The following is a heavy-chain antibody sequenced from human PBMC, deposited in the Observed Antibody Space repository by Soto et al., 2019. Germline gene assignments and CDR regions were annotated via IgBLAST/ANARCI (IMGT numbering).Heavy chain of an antibody. CDR2: IDPSDSYT. Sequence: GESLKISCKGSGYSFTSYWISWVRQMPGKGLEWMGRIDPSDSYTNYSPSFQGHVTISADKSISTAYLQWSSLKASDTAMYYCSQYYYDSGGYDEKLDAFDIWGQGTMVTVSS. CDR3: SQYYYDSGGYDEKLDAFDI. J-gene: IGHJ3*02. D-gene: IGHD3-22*01. CDR1: GYSFTSYW. V-gene: IGHV5-10-1*01.